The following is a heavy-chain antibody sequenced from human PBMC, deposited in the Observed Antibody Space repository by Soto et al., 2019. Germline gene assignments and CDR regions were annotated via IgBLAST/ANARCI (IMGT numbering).Heavy chain of an antibody. J-gene: IGHJ4*02. CDR1: GGTFSSYA. V-gene: IGHV1-69*13. Sequence: SVKVSCKASGGTFSSYAISWVRQAPGQGVEWMGGIIPIFGTANYAQKFQGRVTITADESTSTAHMELSSLRFEDTAVYYCATHRRPYDYVWGSYHFDYWGQGTLVTVSS. CDR3: ATHRRPYDYVWGSYHFDY. CDR2: IIPIFGTA. D-gene: IGHD3-16*02.